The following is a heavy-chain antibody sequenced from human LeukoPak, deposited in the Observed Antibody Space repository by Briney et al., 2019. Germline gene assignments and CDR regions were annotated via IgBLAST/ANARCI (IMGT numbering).Heavy chain of an antibody. Sequence: ASETLSLTCTVSGGSISSSPYYWGWIRQPPGKGLEWIGYIYYSGSTNYNPSLKSRVTISVDTSKNQFSLKLTSVTAADTAVYYCARTTEGGYTYGYFYYYYMDVWGKGTTVTISS. J-gene: IGHJ6*03. V-gene: IGHV4-61*05. CDR2: IYYSGST. CDR3: ARTTEGGYTYGYFYYYYMDV. D-gene: IGHD5-18*01. CDR1: GGSISSSPYY.